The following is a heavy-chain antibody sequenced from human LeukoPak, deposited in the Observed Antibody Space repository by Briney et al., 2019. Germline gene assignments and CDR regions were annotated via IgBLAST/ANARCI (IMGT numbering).Heavy chain of an antibody. V-gene: IGHV4-34*01. CDR2: INHSGST. CDR1: GGSFSGYY. D-gene: IGHD1-26*01. CDR3: ARIGAGGSYDY. J-gene: IGHJ4*02. Sequence: SETLSLTCAVYGGSFSGYYWSWIRQPPGKGLEWIGEINHSGSTNYTPSLKSRVTISVDTSKNQFSLKLSSVTAADTAVYYCARIGAGGSYDYWGQGTLVTVSS.